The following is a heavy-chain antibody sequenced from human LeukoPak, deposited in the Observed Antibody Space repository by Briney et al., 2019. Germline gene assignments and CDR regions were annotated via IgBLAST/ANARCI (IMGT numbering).Heavy chain of an antibody. V-gene: IGHV4-38-2*02. Sequence: PSETLFLTCTVSGYSISSGYYWGWIRQPPGKGLEWIGSIYHSGSTYYNPSLKSRVTISVDTSKNQFSLKLSSVTAADTAVYYCARDTGPNYYGSGSYLSYYYYMDVWGKGTTVTVSS. J-gene: IGHJ6*03. D-gene: IGHD3-10*01. CDR3: ARDTGPNYYGSGSYLSYYYYMDV. CDR2: IYHSGST. CDR1: GYSISSGYY.